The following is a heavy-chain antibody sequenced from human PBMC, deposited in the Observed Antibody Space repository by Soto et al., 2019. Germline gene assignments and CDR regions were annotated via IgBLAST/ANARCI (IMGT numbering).Heavy chain of an antibody. Sequence: GGSLRLSCAASGFTFSSYAMSWVRQAPGKGLEWVSTISGTGGSTYYPDSVKGRVTMTTDTSTSTAYMELRSLRSDDTAVYYCARSLGFTIFGVVIIGYWGQGTLVTVSS. CDR2: ISGTGGST. J-gene: IGHJ4*02. CDR3: ARSLGFTIFGVVIIGY. D-gene: IGHD3-3*01. V-gene: IGHV3-23*01. CDR1: GFTFSSYA.